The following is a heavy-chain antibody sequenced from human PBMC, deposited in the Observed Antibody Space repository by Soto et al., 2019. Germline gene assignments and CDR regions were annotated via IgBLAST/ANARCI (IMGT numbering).Heavy chain of an antibody. D-gene: IGHD2-21*02. J-gene: IGHJ4*02. CDR3: ARSIVVVTAIDY. V-gene: IGHV1-3*01. CDR1: GYTFTSYA. Sequence: ASVKVSCKSSGYTFTSYAMHWVRQAPGQRLEWMGWINAGNGNTKYSQKFQGRVTITRDTSASTAYMELSSLRSEDTAVYYCARSIVVVTAIDYWGQRTLVTGSS. CDR2: INAGNGNT.